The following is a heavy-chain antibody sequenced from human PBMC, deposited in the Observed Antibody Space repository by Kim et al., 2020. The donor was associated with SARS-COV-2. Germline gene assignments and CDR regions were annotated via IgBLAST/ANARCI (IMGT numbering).Heavy chain of an antibody. V-gene: IGHV4-61*06. CDR3: AAGGSSSSWFDP. D-gene: IGHD6-6*01. J-gene: IGHJ5*02. Sequence: TSTTHRKSRVTISVDTSKNQFSLKLSSVTAADTAVYYCAAGGSSSSWFDPWGQGTLVTVSS.